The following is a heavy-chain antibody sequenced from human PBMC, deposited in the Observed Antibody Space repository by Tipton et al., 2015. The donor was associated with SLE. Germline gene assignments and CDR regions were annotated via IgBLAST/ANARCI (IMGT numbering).Heavy chain of an antibody. CDR3: ARGAGARGDYYYMDV. CDR1: GYTFTSYG. Sequence: QLVQSGAEVKKPGASVKVSCKASGYTFTSYGISWVRQAPGQGLEWMGWISAYNGNTNYAQKLQGRVTMTTDTSTSTAYMELRSLGSDAAAVKYCARGAGARGDYYYMDVWGKGTTVTVSS. CDR2: ISAYNGNT. D-gene: IGHD3-10*01. V-gene: IGHV1-18*01. J-gene: IGHJ6*03.